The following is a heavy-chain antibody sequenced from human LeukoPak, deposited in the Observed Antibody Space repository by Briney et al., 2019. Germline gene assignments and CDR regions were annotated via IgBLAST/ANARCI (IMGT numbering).Heavy chain of an antibody. CDR2: ISYDGSNK. CDR3: AKDPAVVWFGSHPDY. V-gene: IGHV3-30*18. D-gene: IGHD3-10*01. CDR1: GFTFSSYG. Sequence: PGGSLRLSCAASGFTFSSYGMHWVRQAPGKGLEWVAVISYDGSNKYYADSVKGRFTISRDNSKSTLYLQMNSLRAEDTAVYYCAKDPAVVWFGSHPDYWGQGTLVTVSS. J-gene: IGHJ4*02.